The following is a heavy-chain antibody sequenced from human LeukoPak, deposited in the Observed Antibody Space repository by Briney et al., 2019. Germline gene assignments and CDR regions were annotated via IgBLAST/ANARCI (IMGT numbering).Heavy chain of an antibody. CDR1: RYTFTGYY. J-gene: IGHJ4*02. Sequence: ASVKVSCKASRYTFTGYYMHWVRQAPGQGLEWMGWINPNSGGTNYAQKFQGRVTMTRDTSISTAYMELSRLRSDDAAVYYCARDHGYSYLPLSFDYWGQGTLVTVSS. D-gene: IGHD5-18*01. CDR2: INPNSGGT. CDR3: ARDHGYSYLPLSFDY. V-gene: IGHV1-2*02.